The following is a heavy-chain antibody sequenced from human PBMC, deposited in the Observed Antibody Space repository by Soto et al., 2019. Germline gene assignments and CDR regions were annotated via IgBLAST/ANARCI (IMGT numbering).Heavy chain of an antibody. V-gene: IGHV3-7*01. CDR1: GFTFSTYW. J-gene: IGHJ4*02. CDR2: INQDGSEK. CDR3: SRSLNS. Sequence: GGSLRLSCAASGFTFSTYWMDWVRQTPGKGLEWVANINQDGSEKNHVDSVKGRFTIYRDNAKNSLYLQMSSLTAEDSALYYCSRSLNSWGQGTLVTVSS.